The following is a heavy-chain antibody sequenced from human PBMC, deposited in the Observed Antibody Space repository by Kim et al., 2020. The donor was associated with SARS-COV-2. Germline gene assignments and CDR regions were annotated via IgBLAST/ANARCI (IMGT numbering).Heavy chain of an antibody. J-gene: IGHJ3*02. CDR1: GFSFSDYY. CDR3: ARAGGDYYDSSGYYDTYDI. D-gene: IGHD3-22*01. Sequence: GGSLRLSCAASGFSFSDYYFSWIRQAPGKGLEWVAYIASSSSYYAASLKGRFTISRDNAKNSLFLHVTSLRAEDTAVYYCARAGGDYYDSSGYYDTYDIWGQGTMVSVSS. CDR2: IASSSS. V-gene: IGHV3-11*03.